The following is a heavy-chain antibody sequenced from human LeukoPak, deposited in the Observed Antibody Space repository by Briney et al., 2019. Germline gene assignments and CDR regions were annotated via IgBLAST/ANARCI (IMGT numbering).Heavy chain of an antibody. Sequence: GGSLRLSCAASGFTFSSYAMHWVRQAPGKGLEWVAVISYDGSNKYYADSVKGRFTISRDNSKNTLYLQMNSLRAEDTAVYYCAREMGATGGLWDYYYGMDVWGQGTTVTVSS. D-gene: IGHD1-26*01. J-gene: IGHJ6*02. CDR2: ISYDGSNK. V-gene: IGHV3-30-3*01. CDR1: GFTFSSYA. CDR3: AREMGATGGLWDYYYGMDV.